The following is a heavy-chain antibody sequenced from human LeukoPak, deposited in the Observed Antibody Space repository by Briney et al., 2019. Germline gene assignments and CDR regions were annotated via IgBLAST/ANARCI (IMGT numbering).Heavy chain of an antibody. D-gene: IGHD2-2*01. V-gene: IGHV1-8*01. CDR1: GYTFTSYD. CDR3: ARQYCSSTSCWYGMDV. CDR2: MNPNSGNT. Sequence: ASVKVSCKASGYTFTSYDINWVRQATGQGLEWMGWMNPNSGNTGYAQKFQGRVTMTRNTSIGTAYMELSSLRSEDTAVYYCARQYCSSTSCWYGMDVWGQGTTVTVSS. J-gene: IGHJ6*02.